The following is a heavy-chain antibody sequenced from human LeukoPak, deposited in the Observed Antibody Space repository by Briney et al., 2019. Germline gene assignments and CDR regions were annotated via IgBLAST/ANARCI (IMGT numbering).Heavy chain of an antibody. Sequence: PGGSLRLSCAASGFTFSSYSMYWVRQAPGKGLEWVSYISSSSSTIYYADSVKGRFTISRDNAKNSLYLQMNSLRAEDTAVYYCARDQFLITMVRGGAFDIWGQGTMVTVSS. CDR1: GFTFSSYS. D-gene: IGHD3-10*01. CDR2: ISSSSSTI. V-gene: IGHV3-48*04. J-gene: IGHJ3*02. CDR3: ARDQFLITMVRGGAFDI.